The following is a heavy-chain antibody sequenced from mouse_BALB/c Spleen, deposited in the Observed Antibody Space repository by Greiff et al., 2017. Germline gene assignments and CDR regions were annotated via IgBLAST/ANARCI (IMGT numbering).Heavy chain of an antibody. CDR3: AREAYDGSREDWYFDV. V-gene: IGHV2-9*02. J-gene: IGHJ1*01. CDR1: GFSLTSYG. Sequence: QVQLKESGPGLVAPSQSLSITCTVSGFSLTSYGVHWVRQPPGKGLEWLGVIWAGGSTNYNSALMSRLSISKDNSKSQVFLKMNSLQTDDTAMYYCAREAYDGSREDWYFDVWGEGTTVTVSS. D-gene: IGHD1-1*01. CDR2: IWAGGST.